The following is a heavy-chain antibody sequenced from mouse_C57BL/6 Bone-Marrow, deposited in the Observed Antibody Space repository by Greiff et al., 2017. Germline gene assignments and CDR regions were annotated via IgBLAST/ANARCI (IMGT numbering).Heavy chain of an antibody. D-gene: IGHD1-1*01. CDR1: GYTFTSYW. V-gene: IGHV1-64*01. CDR2: IHPNSGST. CDR3: ARENYYGRGLYYFDY. J-gene: IGHJ2*01. Sequence: QVQLQQPGAELVKPGASVKLSCKASGYTFTSYWMHWVKQRPGQGLEWIGMIHPNSGSTNYNEKFKSKATLTVDKSSSTAYMQLSSLTSADSAVYYCARENYYGRGLYYFDYWGQGTTLTVSS.